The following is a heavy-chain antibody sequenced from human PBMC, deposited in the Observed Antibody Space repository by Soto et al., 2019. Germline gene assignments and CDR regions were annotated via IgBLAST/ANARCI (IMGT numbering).Heavy chain of an antibody. CDR2: MNPNSGNT. V-gene: IGHV1-8*01. CDR1: GYTFTSYD. CDR3: LSGWGRSYYYYGMDV. J-gene: IGHJ6*02. D-gene: IGHD3-16*01. Sequence: QVQLVQSGAEVKKPGASVKVSCKASGYTFTSYDINWVRQATGQGLEWMGWMNPNSGNTGYAQKFQGRVTMTRNTSISTAYMGLSSLQSEDTAVYYCLSGWGRSYYYYGMDVWGQGTTVTVSS.